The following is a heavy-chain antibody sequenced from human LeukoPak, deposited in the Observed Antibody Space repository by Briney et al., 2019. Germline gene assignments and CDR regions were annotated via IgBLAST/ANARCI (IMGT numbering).Heavy chain of an antibody. CDR3: ARDYYDSSGYFNWFDP. D-gene: IGHD3-22*01. Sequence: GRSLRLFCAASGFTFSSYGMHWVRQAPGKGLEWVAVIWYDGSNKYYADSVKGRFTISRDNSKNTLYLQMNSLRAEDTAVYYCARDYYDSSGYFNWFDPWGQGTLVTVSS. CDR2: IWYDGSNK. CDR1: GFTFSSYG. V-gene: IGHV3-33*01. J-gene: IGHJ5*02.